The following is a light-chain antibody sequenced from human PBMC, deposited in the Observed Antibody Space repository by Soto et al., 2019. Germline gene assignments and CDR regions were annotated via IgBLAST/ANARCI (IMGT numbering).Light chain of an antibody. CDR1: SGSIASNY. Sequence: NFMLTQPHSVSASPGKTVTISCTGSSGSIASNYVQWYQQRPGSAPTTVIYEYDQRPSGVPDRFSGSIDSSSNSASLTVSGLKTEDEADYYCQSYDGNNWVFGGGTQLTVL. J-gene: IGLJ2*01. CDR3: QSYDGNNWV. V-gene: IGLV6-57*02. CDR2: EYD.